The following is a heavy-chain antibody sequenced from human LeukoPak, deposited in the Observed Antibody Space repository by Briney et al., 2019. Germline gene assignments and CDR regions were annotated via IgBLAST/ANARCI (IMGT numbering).Heavy chain of an antibody. V-gene: IGHV3-23*01. D-gene: IGHD6-19*01. Sequence: GGSLRLSCAASGFTFSSYAMSWVRQAPGKGLEWVSAISGSGGSTYYADSVKGRFTISRGNSKNTLYLQMNSLRAEDTAVYYCAKSPTWYSSGWREGNFDYWGQGTLVTVSS. CDR1: GFTFSSYA. CDR2: ISGSGGST. J-gene: IGHJ4*02. CDR3: AKSPTWYSSGWREGNFDY.